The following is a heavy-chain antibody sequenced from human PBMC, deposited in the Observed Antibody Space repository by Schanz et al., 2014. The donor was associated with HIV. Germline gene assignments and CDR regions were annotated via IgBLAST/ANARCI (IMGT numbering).Heavy chain of an antibody. CDR3: ARGSWYSSGWVDDQYYYDVDV. Sequence: VQLVESGGGVVQPGKSLRLSCAASGFSFSSYAINWVRQAPGKGLEWLSSISSSGGYIYYADSVKGRFTISRDNSKNSVFLQMDRLRAEDTAVYYCARGSWYSSGWVDDQYYYDVDVWGQGTTVTVSS. V-gene: IGHV3-21*02. J-gene: IGHJ6*02. D-gene: IGHD6-19*01. CDR1: GFSFSSYA. CDR2: ISSSGGYI.